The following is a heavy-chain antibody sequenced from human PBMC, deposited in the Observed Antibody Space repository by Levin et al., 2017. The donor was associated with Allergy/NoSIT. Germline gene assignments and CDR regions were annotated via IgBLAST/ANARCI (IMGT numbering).Heavy chain of an antibody. Sequence: GGSLRLSCAASGFTFSSYWMHWVRQAPGKGLVWVSRINSDGSSTSYADSVKGRFTISRDNAKNTLYLQMNSLRAEDTAVYYCARAPSGWYYFDYWGQGTLVTVSS. V-gene: IGHV3-74*01. J-gene: IGHJ4*02. CDR2: INSDGSST. D-gene: IGHD6-19*01. CDR3: ARAPSGWYYFDY. CDR1: GFTFSSYW.